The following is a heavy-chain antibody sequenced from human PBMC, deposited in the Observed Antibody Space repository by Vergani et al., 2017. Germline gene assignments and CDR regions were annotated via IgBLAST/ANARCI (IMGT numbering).Heavy chain of an antibody. V-gene: IGHV3-7*04. CDR2: IKQDGSEK. J-gene: IGHJ6*02. CDR3: ARGYDVLTGYRYYYYGMDV. D-gene: IGHD3-9*01. Sequence: EVQLVESGGGLVQPGGSLRLSCAASGFTFSSYWMSWVRQAPGKGLEWVANIKQDGSEKYYVDSVKGRFTISRDNAKNSLYLQMNSLRAEDTAVYYCARGYDVLTGYRYYYYGMDVWGQGTTVTVSS. CDR1: GFTFSSYW.